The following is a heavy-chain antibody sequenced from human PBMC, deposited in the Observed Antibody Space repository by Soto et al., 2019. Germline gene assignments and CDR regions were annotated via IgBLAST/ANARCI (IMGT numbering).Heavy chain of an antibody. CDR3: ARENYFDY. V-gene: IGHV3-7*01. Sequence: PGGSLRLSCAASGFTFHNYWMGWVRQTPDKGLEWVANIKPDGGDKYYVDSVKGRFTISRDNAKNSLYLQMNSLRAEDTAVYYCARENYFDYWGQGTLVTVSS. CDR2: IKPDGGDK. J-gene: IGHJ4*02. CDR1: GFTFHNYW.